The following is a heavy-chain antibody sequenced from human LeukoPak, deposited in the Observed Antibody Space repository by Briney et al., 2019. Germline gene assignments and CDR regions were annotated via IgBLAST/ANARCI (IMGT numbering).Heavy chain of an antibody. V-gene: IGHV3-7*01. D-gene: IGHD2-2*01. CDR3: ARDDCSSISCYHNWFDP. CDR1: GFTFNTYS. Sequence: GGSLRLSCAASGFTFNTYSMNWVRQAPGKGLEWVANIKQDGSEKYYVDSVKGRFTISRDNAKNSLYLQMNSLRAEDTAVYYCARDDCSSISCYHNWFDPWGQGTLVTVSS. J-gene: IGHJ5*02. CDR2: IKQDGSEK.